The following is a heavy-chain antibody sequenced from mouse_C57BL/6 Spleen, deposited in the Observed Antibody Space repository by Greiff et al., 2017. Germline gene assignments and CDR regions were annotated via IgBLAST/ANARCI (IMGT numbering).Heavy chain of an antibody. Sequence: EVKLVESGGGLVKPGGSLKLSCAASGFTFSSYAMSWVRQTPEKRLEWVATISDGGSYTYYPDNVKGRFTISRDNAKNNLYLQMSHLKSEDTAMYYCARDRDSNYNYYAMDYWGQGTSVTVSS. CDR2: ISDGGSYT. D-gene: IGHD2-5*01. CDR3: ARDRDSNYNYYAMDY. J-gene: IGHJ4*01. CDR1: GFTFSSYA. V-gene: IGHV5-4*01.